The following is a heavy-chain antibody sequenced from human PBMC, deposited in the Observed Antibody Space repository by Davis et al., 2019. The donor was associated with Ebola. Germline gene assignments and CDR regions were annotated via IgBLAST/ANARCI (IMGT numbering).Heavy chain of an antibody. D-gene: IGHD5-18*01. Sequence: GESLKISCETSGFIFRNYVMNWVRQAPGKGLEWVSAITGSGGTTYYADSVKGRFTISRDNAKNSLYLQMNSLRDEDTAVYYCARVGYSYGYGYYYYGMDVWGQGTTVTVSS. CDR3: ARVGYSYGYGYYYYGMDV. V-gene: IGHV3-48*02. J-gene: IGHJ6*02. CDR2: ITGSGGTT. CDR1: GFIFRNYV.